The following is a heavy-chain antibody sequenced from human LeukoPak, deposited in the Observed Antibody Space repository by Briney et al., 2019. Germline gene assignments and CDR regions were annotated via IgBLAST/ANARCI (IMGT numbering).Heavy chain of an antibody. CDR1: GFTFSSYT. V-gene: IGHV3-23*01. CDR2: ISASGGST. J-gene: IGHJ4*02. Sequence: GGSLRLSCAASGFTFSSYTMSWARQDPGKGLEWVSAISASGGSTNYADSVKGRFTISRDTSKDTLYLQMNSLRAEDTAVYYCAKDKTTVTLWGQGTLVTVS. CDR3: AKDKTTVTL. D-gene: IGHD4-11*01.